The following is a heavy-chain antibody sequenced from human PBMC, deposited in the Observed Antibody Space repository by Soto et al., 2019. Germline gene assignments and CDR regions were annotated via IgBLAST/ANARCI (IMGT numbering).Heavy chain of an antibody. D-gene: IGHD3-10*01. J-gene: IGHJ6*02. V-gene: IGHV3-30*18. CDR2: ISYDGSNK. CDR1: GFTFSSYG. CDR3: AKDLGRYYYGSGNSDLYGMDV. Sequence: SLRLSCAASGFTFSSYGMHWVRQAPGKGLEWVAVISYDGSNKYYADSVKGRFTISRDNSKNTLYLQMNSLRAEDTAVYYCAKDLGRYYYGSGNSDLYGMDVWGQGTTVTVSS.